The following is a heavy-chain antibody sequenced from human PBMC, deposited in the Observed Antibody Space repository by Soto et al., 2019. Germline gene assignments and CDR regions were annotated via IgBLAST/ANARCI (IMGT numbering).Heavy chain of an antibody. J-gene: IGHJ4*02. CDR3: ARQLERRVGAASH. V-gene: IGHV3-30-3*01. CDR1: GFSLSSYA. D-gene: IGHD1-26*01. Sequence: QVQLVESGGGVVQSGRSLRLSCAASGFSLSSYAMHWVRQAPGKGLEWVAVISYDGSNKYYADSVKGRFTISRDNSKNTLFLQMNSLRAEDTAVFYCARQLERRVGAASHWGQGTRVSVSS. CDR2: ISYDGSNK.